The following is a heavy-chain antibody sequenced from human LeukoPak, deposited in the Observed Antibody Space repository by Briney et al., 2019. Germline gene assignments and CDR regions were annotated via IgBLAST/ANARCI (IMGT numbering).Heavy chain of an antibody. V-gene: IGHV1-18*01. CDR2: IGTYGGDT. J-gene: IGHJ5*01. D-gene: IGHD3-22*01. CDR3: ARDLWNFYDDSGYNRDFDS. CDR1: TSR. Sequence: ASVKVSCKATSRISWVRQAPGQGLEWMGWIGTYGGDTYYAQKFQGRITVTIDTSTSTVHMELRNLRSDDTAVYYCARDLWNFYDDSGYNRDFDSWGQGTLVAVSS.